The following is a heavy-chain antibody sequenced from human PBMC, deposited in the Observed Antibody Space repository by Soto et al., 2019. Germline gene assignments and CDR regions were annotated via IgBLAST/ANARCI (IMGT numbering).Heavy chain of an antibody. Sequence: QLQLQESGPGLVKPSETLSLTCTVSGGSISSSSYYWGWIRQPPGKGMEWIGSIYYCGSTYYNQSLQSRIIISVDTSKKQFALKQSSLTAADSAVYYGAGRQAAIAVGCIDPWGQGTLVTVSS. CDR2: IYYCGST. J-gene: IGHJ5*02. CDR3: AGRQAAIAVGCIDP. D-gene: IGHD2-2*02. V-gene: IGHV4-39*01. CDR1: GGSISSSSYY.